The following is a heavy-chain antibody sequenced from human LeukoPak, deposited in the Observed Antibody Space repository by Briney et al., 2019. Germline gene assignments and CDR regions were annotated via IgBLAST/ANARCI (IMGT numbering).Heavy chain of an antibody. V-gene: IGHV1-69*13. CDR2: IIPIVGTA. CDR3: ARATIVVVPAAMSYYYYGMDV. Sequence: GASVKVSCKASGGTFISYAISWVRQAPGQGLEWMGGIIPIVGTANYAQKFQGRVTITADESTSTAYMELSSLRSEDTAVYYCARATIVVVPAAMSYYYYGMDVWGQGTTVTVSS. J-gene: IGHJ6*02. CDR1: GGTFISYA. D-gene: IGHD2-2*01.